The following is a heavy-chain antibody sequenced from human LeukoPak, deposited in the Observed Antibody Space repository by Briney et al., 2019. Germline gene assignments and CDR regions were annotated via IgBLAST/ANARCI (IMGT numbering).Heavy chain of an antibody. CDR3: ARRISGWFDP. Sequence: GRSLRLSCAASGFMFTGYGMHWVRQAPGKGLEWVAFIWYDASNKYYADSVKGRFTISRDNSKNTLYQQMNGLRAEDTSVYYCARRISGWFDPWGQGALVTVSS. V-gene: IGHV3-33*01. CDR2: IWYDASNK. CDR1: GFMFTGYG. J-gene: IGHJ5*02. D-gene: IGHD3-3*02.